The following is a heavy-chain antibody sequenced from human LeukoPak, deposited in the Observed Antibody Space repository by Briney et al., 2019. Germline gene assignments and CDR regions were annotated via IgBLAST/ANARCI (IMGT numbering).Heavy chain of an antibody. CDR2: ISTSGGTI. CDR3: ARAHYDILTGYPYYFDY. Sequence: GGSLRLSCAASGFDVSVNYMNWIRQSPGKELEWVSYISTSGGTIYYADSVKGRFTISRDNAKNSLYLQMNSLRAEDTAVYYCARAHYDILTGYPYYFDYWGQGTLVTVSS. V-gene: IGHV3-11*01. J-gene: IGHJ4*02. CDR1: GFDVSVNY. D-gene: IGHD3-9*01.